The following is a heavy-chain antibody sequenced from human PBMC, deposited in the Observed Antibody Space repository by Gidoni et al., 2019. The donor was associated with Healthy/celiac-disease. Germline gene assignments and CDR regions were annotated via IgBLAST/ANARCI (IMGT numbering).Heavy chain of an antibody. CDR3: ARPLANIAAAGTHNWFDP. V-gene: IGHV4-39*01. CDR2: IYYSGST. CDR1: GGSISSSSYY. D-gene: IGHD6-13*01. Sequence: QLQLQESGPGLVKPSETLSLTCTVSGGSISSSSYYWGWIRQPPGKGLEWIGSIYYSGSTYYNPSLKSRVTISVDTSKNQFSLKLSSVTAADTAVYYCARPLANIAAAGTHNWFDPWGQGTLVTVSS. J-gene: IGHJ5*02.